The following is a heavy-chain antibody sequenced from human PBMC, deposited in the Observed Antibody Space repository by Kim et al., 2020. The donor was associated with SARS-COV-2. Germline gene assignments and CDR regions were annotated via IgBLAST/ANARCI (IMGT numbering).Heavy chain of an antibody. V-gene: IGHV3-33*06. Sequence: GGSLRLSCAASGFTFSSYGMHWVRQAPGKGLEWVAVIWYDGSNKYYADSVKGRFTISRDNSKNTLYLQMNSLRAEDTAVYYCAKDLEGIVATSGWFDPWGQGTLVTVSS. D-gene: IGHD5-12*01. CDR2: IWYDGSNK. CDR1: GFTFSSYG. CDR3: AKDLEGIVATSGWFDP. J-gene: IGHJ5*02.